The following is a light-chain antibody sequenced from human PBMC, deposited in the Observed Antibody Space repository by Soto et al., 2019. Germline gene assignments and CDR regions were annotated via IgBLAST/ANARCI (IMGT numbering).Light chain of an antibody. V-gene: IGLV1-44*01. CDR1: SSNIGSYT. Sequence: QTVVTQSPSASGTPGQRVTISCSGSSSNIGSYTVNWYQHFPGTAPKLLIYSNNQRPSGVPDRFSGSKSGTSASLAISGLQSEDEADYYCAAWDDSPTGYVFGTGTKLTVL. CDR2: SNN. J-gene: IGLJ1*01. CDR3: AAWDDSPTGYV.